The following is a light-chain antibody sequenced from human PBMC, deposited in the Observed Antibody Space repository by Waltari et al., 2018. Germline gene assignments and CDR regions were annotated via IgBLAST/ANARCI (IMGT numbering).Light chain of an antibody. V-gene: IGLV2-14*03. CDR2: DVS. CDR3: SSYTSSSTFPYV. Sequence: QSALTQPGSVSGSPGQSITLSCPRSNSYVGGYKHVSWYQHHPGKAPQLLIYDVSKRPSGVSNRFSGSKSGNTASLTISGLQAEDEADYYCSSYTSSSTFPYVFGTGTKVTVL. CDR1: NSYVGGYKH. J-gene: IGLJ1*01.